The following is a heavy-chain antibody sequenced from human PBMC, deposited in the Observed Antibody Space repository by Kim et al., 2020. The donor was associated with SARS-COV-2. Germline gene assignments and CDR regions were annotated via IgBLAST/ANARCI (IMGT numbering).Heavy chain of an antibody. CDR1: GASISRSSFY. CDR3: ARDRFYSTSSQGEFDY. CDR2: VFYSGST. V-gene: IGHV4-39*07. D-gene: IGHD6-13*01. J-gene: IGHJ4*02. Sequence: SETLSLTCTVSGASISRSSFYWGWIRQPPGKGLEWIGSVFYSGSTYYNPSLESRVTISIDTSRNQFSLKLSSVTAADTAVYYCARDRFYSTSSQGEFDYWGQGTLVTVSS.